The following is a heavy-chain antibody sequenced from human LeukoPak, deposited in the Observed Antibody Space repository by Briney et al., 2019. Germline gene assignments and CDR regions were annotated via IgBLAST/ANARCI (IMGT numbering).Heavy chain of an antibody. J-gene: IGHJ4*02. CDR1: GYSFISYW. CDR3: ARHRRVSNAYYFDY. Sequence: GASLQISCKGSGYSFISYWIGCVRQMPGKGLEWMGIIYPGDSETIYSPSFQGQVTISADKSISTAYLQWSSLKASDTAMYYCARHRRVSNAYYFDYWGQGSLVTVSS. V-gene: IGHV5-51*01. D-gene: IGHD2-8*01. CDR2: IYPGDSET.